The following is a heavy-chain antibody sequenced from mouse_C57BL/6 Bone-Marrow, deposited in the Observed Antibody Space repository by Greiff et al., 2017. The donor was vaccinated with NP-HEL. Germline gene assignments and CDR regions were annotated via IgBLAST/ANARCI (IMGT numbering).Heavy chain of an antibody. CDR3: ARHTTVVAPHWYFDV. D-gene: IGHD1-1*01. Sequence: EVKLVESGGGLVQPGGSLKLSCAASGFTFSDYYMYWVRQTPEKRLEWVAYISNGGGSTYYPDTVKGRFTISRDNAKNTLYLQMSRLKSEDTAMYYCARHTTVVAPHWYFDVWGTGTTVTVSS. CDR1: GFTFSDYY. CDR2: ISNGGGST. J-gene: IGHJ1*03. V-gene: IGHV5-12*01.